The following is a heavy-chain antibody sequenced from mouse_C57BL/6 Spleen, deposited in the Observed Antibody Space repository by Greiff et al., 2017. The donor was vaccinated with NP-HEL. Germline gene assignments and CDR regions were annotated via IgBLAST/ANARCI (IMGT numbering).Heavy chain of an antibody. V-gene: IGHV1-55*01. CDR1: GYTFTSYW. Sequence: QVQLQQPGAELVKPGASVKMSCKASGYTFTSYWITWVKQRPGQGLESIGDIYPGSGSTNYNEKFKSKATLTVDTSSSTAYMQLSSLTSEDSAAYYCARTMAYYYAMDYWGQGTSVTVSS. CDR3: ARTMAYYYAMDY. D-gene: IGHD2-3*01. CDR2: IYPGSGST. J-gene: IGHJ4*01.